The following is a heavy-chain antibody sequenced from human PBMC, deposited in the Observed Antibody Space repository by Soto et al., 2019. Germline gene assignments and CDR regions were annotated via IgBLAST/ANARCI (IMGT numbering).Heavy chain of an antibody. V-gene: IGHV3-43*01. Sequence: EVQLVESGGVVVQPGGSLRLSCAASGFTFDDSTMHWVRQAPGKGLEWVSLISWDGGSTYYADSVKGRFTNSRDNIKNSLYLQMTRLITEDTALYYCAKDSGGFDYWGHGTLVTVS. J-gene: IGHJ4*01. CDR2: ISWDGGST. CDR1: GFTFDDST. CDR3: AKDSGGFDY.